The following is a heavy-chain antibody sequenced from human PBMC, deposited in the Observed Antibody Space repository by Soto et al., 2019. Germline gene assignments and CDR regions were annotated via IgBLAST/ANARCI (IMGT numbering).Heavy chain of an antibody. Sequence: GGSLRLSCAASGFTFSSYAMSWVRQAPGKGLEWVSAISGSGGSTYYADSVKGRFTISRDNSKNTLYLQMNSLRAEDTAVYYCAKDLGRGDYGNAVDLWDQGTMVTVSS. CDR2: ISGSGGST. V-gene: IGHV3-23*01. CDR1: GFTFSSYA. J-gene: IGHJ3*01. CDR3: AKDLGRGDYGNAVDL. D-gene: IGHD4-17*01.